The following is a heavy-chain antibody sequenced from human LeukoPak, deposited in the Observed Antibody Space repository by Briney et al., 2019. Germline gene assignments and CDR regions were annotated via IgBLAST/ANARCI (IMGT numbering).Heavy chain of an antibody. V-gene: IGHV3-11*04. D-gene: IGHD3-10*01. Sequence: PGGSLKLSCVASGFTLSDYYMAWIRQPPGKGLEWISFISSSGSTKYYADSVKGRFTISRDTTQNSLYLQMNSLRAEDTAVYYCARERTPKHYYGSGSYDRYFDYWGQGTLVTVSS. CDR3: ARERTPKHYYGSGSYDRYFDY. CDR2: ISSSGSTK. J-gene: IGHJ4*02. CDR1: GFTLSDYY.